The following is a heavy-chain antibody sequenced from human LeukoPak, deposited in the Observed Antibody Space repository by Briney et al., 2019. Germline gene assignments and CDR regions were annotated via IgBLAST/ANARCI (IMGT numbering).Heavy chain of an antibody. CDR2: ISGSGGST. Sequence: GGSLRLSCAASGFTFSNYAMSWVRQAPGKGLEWVSAISGSGGSTYYAYSVKGRFTISRDNSKNTLYLQMKSLRGEDTAIYYCAKEGISAAASYWGQGTLVTVSS. CDR1: GFTFSNYA. CDR3: AKEGISAAASY. V-gene: IGHV3-23*01. J-gene: IGHJ4*02. D-gene: IGHD6-13*01.